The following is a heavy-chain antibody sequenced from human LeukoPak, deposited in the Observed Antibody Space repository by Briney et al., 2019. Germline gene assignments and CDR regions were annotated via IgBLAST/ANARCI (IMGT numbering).Heavy chain of an antibody. CDR2: IYYSGIT. D-gene: IGHD3-3*01. V-gene: IGHV4-39*07. CDR1: GGSISGSIYY. CDR3: ARGSPPVNYYDFWSGYYYYFDY. J-gene: IGHJ4*02. Sequence: SETLSLTCTVFGGSISGSIYYWGWIRQPPGKGLEWIGSIYYSGITYYNPSLKSRVTISVDTSKNQFSLKLSSVTAADTAVYYCARGSPPVNYYDFWSGYYYYFDYWGQGTLVTVSS.